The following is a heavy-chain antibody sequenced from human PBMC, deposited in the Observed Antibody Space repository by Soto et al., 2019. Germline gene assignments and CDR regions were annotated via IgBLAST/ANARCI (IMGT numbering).Heavy chain of an antibody. CDR1: GGSISSGGYY. D-gene: IGHD3-3*01. CDR2: IYYSGST. CDR3: ARGLKAFTIFGVATLDY. Sequence: SETLSLTCTVSGGSISSGGYYWSWIRQHPGKGLEWIGYIYYSGSTYYNPSLKSRVTISVDTSKNQFSLKLSSVTAADTAVYYCARGLKAFTIFGVATLDYWGQGTLVTVSS. V-gene: IGHV4-31*03. J-gene: IGHJ4*02.